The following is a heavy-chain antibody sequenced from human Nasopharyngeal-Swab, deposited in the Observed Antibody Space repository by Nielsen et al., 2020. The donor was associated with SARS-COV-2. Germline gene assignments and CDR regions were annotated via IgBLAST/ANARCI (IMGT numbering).Heavy chain of an antibody. V-gene: IGHV3-33*01. CDR3: ARGGWLQIITYFDL. D-gene: IGHD5-24*01. J-gene: IGHJ2*01. CDR1: GFTFSNYG. CDR2: IWYDGSNE. Sequence: SLKISCAAPGFTFSNYGMHWVRQAPGKGLEWVALIWYDGSNEYYADSVKGRFTISRDNSKNTLYLQMNSLRAEDTAVYYCARGGWLQIITYFDLWGRGTLVTVSS.